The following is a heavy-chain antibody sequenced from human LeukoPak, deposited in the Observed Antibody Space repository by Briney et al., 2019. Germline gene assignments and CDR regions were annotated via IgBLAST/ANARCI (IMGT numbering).Heavy chain of an antibody. CDR3: ARHQYYYGSGSYTLDY. J-gene: IGHJ4*02. V-gene: IGHV5-51*01. Sequence: GESLKISCKGSGYSFTSYWIGWVRQMPGKGLEWMGIIYPGDSDTRYSSSFQGQVTISADKSISTAYLQWSSLKASDTAMYYCARHQYYYGSGSYTLDYWGQGTLVTVSS. CDR1: GYSFTSYW. CDR2: IYPGDSDT. D-gene: IGHD3-10*01.